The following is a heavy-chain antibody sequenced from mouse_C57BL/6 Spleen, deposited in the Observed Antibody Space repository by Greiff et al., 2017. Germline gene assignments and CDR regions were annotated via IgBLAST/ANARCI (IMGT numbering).Heavy chain of an antibody. V-gene: IGHV5-4*03. Sequence: DVMLVESGGGLVKPGGSLKLSCAASGFTFSSYAMSWVRQTPEKRLEWVATISDGGSYTYYPDNVKGRFTISRDNAKNNLYLQMSHLKSEDTAMYYCARGAYYSNYVGWYFDVWGTGTTVTVSS. CDR2: ISDGGSYT. J-gene: IGHJ1*03. CDR1: GFTFSSYA. D-gene: IGHD2-5*01. CDR3: ARGAYYSNYVGWYFDV.